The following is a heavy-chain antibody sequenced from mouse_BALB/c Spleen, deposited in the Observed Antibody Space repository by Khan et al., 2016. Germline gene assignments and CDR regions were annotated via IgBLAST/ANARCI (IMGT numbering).Heavy chain of an antibody. Sequence: EVKLEESGGGLVQPGGSMKVSCVASGFTFSNYWMNWVRQSPEKGLEWVAEIRLKSNNYATHYAESVKGRFTISRDDSKSSVYLQMNNLRAEDTGIYYCTRLAYWGQGTLVTVSA. J-gene: IGHJ3*01. V-gene: IGHV6-6*02. CDR1: GFTFSNYW. CDR3: TRLAY. CDR2: IRLKSNNYAT.